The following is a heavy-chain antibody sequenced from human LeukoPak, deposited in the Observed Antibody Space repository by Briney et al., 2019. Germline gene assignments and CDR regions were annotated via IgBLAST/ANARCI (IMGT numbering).Heavy chain of an antibody. CDR1: GGSISSSSYY. CDR2: IYYSGST. J-gene: IGHJ4*02. CDR3: AREQVFDDIPYR. V-gene: IGHV4-39*07. D-gene: IGHD3-9*01. Sequence: PSETLSLTCTVSGGSISSSSYYWGWIRQPPGKGLEWIGSIYYSGSTYYNPSLKSRVTISVDTSKNQFSLKLSSVTAADTAVYYCAREQVFDDIPYRWGQGTLVTVSS.